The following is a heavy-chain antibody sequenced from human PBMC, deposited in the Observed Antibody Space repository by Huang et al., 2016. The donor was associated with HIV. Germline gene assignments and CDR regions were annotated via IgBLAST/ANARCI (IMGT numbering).Heavy chain of an antibody. J-gene: IGHJ5*02. V-gene: IGHV5-51*03. Sequence: EVQLVQSGAEVKKPGESLKISCKGSGYSFSDYWIGWVRQMPGIGLEWMGFIYPDASDSTYIPSFRGQVTISVDKSISTAYLQWSSLKAADTAIYYCARRSGSYAWFDPWGQGTLVTVSS. CDR1: GYSFSDYW. D-gene: IGHD1-26*01. CDR3: ARRSGSYAWFDP. CDR2: IYPDASDS.